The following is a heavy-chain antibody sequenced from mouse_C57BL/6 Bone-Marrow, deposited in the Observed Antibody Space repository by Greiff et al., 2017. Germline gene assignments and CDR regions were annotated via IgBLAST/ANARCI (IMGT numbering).Heavy chain of an antibody. Sequence: QVQLQQPGAGLVKPGASVKMSCKASGYTFTSYWITWVQQSPGQGLEWVGDICPGGGSTYYNDNFKSKATLTVDTSSSTAYMQLSSLTSEDSAVYYCAKTTAFDVWGTGTTVTVSS. J-gene: IGHJ1*03. V-gene: IGHV1-55*01. CDR1: GYTFTSYW. D-gene: IGHD1-2*01. CDR3: AKTTAFDV. CDR2: ICPGGGST.